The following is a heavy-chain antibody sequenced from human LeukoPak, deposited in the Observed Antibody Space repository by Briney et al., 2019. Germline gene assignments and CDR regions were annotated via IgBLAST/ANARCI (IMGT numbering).Heavy chain of an antibody. CDR1: GGSISSSDW. Sequence: PSETLSLTCAVSGGSISSSDWWSWVRQPPGKGLEWIGEIYHSGSTNYNPSLKSRVTISVDTSKNQFSLKLSSVTAADTAVYYCARGPTNHYYGSGGWFDPWGQGTLVTVSS. CDR3: ARGPTNHYYGSGGWFDP. D-gene: IGHD3-10*01. J-gene: IGHJ5*02. CDR2: IYHSGST. V-gene: IGHV4-4*02.